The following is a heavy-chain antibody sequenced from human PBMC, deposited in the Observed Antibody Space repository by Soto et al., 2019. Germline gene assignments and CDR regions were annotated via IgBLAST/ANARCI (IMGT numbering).Heavy chain of an antibody. Sequence: GWSLRLSCAASGFTFSSYGMHWVRQAPGKGLEWVAVIWYDGSNKYYADSVKGRFTISRDNSKNTLYLQMNSLRAEDTAVYYCERDNDVWSGPYGMDVWGQGTTVTVSS. D-gene: IGHD3-3*01. CDR3: ERDNDVWSGPYGMDV. CDR2: IWYDGSNK. J-gene: IGHJ6*02. V-gene: IGHV3-33*01. CDR1: GFTFSSYG.